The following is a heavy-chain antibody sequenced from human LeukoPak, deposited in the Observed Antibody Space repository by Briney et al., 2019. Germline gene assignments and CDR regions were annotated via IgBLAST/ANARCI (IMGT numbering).Heavy chain of an antibody. CDR1: GGTFSSYA. V-gene: IGHV1-8*02. Sequence: ASVKVSCKASGGTFSSYAISWVRQAPGQGLEWMGWINPNSGDTNYAQKFQGRVTMTRDTSTSTVYMELSSLRSEDTAVYYCASGYKTVSVFDHWGQGTLVTVSS. CDR2: INPNSGDT. D-gene: IGHD5-24*01. J-gene: IGHJ4*02. CDR3: ASGYKTVSVFDH.